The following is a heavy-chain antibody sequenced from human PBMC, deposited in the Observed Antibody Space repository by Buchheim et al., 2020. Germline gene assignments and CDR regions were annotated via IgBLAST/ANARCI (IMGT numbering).Heavy chain of an antibody. V-gene: IGHV4-59*01. D-gene: IGHD3-3*01. CDR2: IYYSGST. CDR3: ARLTYYDFWSGYFYGMDV. J-gene: IGHJ6*02. CDR1: GGSISSYY. Sequence: QVQLQESGPGLVKPSETLSPTCTVSGGSISSYYWSWIRQPPGKGLEWIGYIYYSGSTNYNPSLKSRVTISVDTSKNQFSLKLSSVTAADTAVYYCARLTYYDFWSGYFYGMDVWGQGTT.